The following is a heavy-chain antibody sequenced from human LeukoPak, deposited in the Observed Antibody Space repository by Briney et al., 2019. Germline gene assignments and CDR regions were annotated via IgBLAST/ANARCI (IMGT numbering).Heavy chain of an antibody. J-gene: IGHJ4*02. V-gene: IGHV4-39*01. CDR1: GGSISPYY. CDR2: MYYSGNT. Sequence: SETLSLTCSVSGGSISPYYWSWIRQPPGKGLEWIGSMYYSGNTYYNPSLKSRVAISVDTSKNQLSLRLSSVTAADTAVYYCARHPHYYFDNTARWGQGTLVTVSS. CDR3: ARHPHYYFDNTAR. D-gene: IGHD3-22*01.